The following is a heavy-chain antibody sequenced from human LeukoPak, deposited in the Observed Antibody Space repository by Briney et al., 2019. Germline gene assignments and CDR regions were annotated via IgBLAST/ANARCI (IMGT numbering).Heavy chain of an antibody. CDR2: IYYSGST. CDR1: GGSISSGDYY. J-gene: IGHJ4*02. CDR3: ASNYYDSSGYPVPFDY. V-gene: IGHV4-30-4*08. Sequence: SQTLSLTCTVSGGSISSGDYYWSWIRQPPGTGLEWIGYIYYSGSTYYNPSLKSRVTISVDTSKNQFSLKLSSVTAADTAVYYCASNYYDSSGYPVPFDYWGQGTLVTVSS. D-gene: IGHD3-22*01.